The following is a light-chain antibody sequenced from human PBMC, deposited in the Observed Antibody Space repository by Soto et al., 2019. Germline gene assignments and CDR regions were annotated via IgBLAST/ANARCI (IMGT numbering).Light chain of an antibody. CDR3: QQYNNWRLT. J-gene: IGKJ4*01. V-gene: IGKV3-15*01. CDR1: QSVSSN. CDR2: GAS. Sequence: EIVMTQSPAALSVSPGERAALSCRASQSVSSNLAWYQQKPGQAPRLLIYGASTRATGIPARFSGSGSGTEFTLTISSLQSEDFAVYYCQQYNNWRLTFVGGTKVEIK.